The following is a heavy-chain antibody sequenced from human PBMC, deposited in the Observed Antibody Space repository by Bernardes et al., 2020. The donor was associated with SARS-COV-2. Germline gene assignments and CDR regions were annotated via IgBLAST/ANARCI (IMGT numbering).Heavy chain of an antibody. J-gene: IGHJ2*01. CDR1: GFTVSSNY. V-gene: IGHV3-66*02. D-gene: IGHD2-2*01. CDR3: ARVNADCSSTSCYSWYFDL. Sequence: GGSLRLSCAASGFTVSSNYMSWVRQAPGKGLEWVSVIYSGGSTYYADSVKGRFTISRDNSKNTLYLQMNSLRAEDTAVYYCARVNADCSSTSCYSWYFDLWGRGTLVTVSS. CDR2: IYSGGST.